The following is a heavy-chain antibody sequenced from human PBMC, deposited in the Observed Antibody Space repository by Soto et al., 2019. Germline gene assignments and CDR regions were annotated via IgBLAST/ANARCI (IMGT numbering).Heavy chain of an antibody. CDR3: ASGGTTVNRRFDF. D-gene: IGHD4-4*01. V-gene: IGHV1-69*01. J-gene: IGHJ4*02. CDR1: GGTSSSYA. CDR2: IIPILDTT. Sequence: QVQVVQSGAEVKKPGSSVRVSCKASGGTSSSYAITWMRQAPGQGLEGMGGIIPILDTTDYAQKFKGRVTFTADESTSTVYMELSSLTSEDTAVYYCASGGTTVNRRFDFWGQGTLVTVSS.